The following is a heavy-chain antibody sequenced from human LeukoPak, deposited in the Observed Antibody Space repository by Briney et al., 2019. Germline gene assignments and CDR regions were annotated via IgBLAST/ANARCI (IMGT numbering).Heavy chain of an antibody. CDR1: GYTFTGYY. CDR2: TNPNSGGT. V-gene: IGHV1-2*02. Sequence: GASVKVSCKASGYTFTGYYMHWVRQAPGQGLEWMGWTNPNSGGTNYVQKFQDRISMTRDTSISTAYMDLSSLGSDDTAVFYCVRKSATRRTSEFDYWGQGTPVTVSS. J-gene: IGHJ4*02. D-gene: IGHD2-15*01. CDR3: VRKSATRRTSEFDY.